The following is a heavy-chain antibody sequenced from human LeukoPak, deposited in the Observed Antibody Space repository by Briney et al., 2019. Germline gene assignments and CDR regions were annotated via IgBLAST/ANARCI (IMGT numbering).Heavy chain of an antibody. J-gene: IGHJ4*02. D-gene: IGHD3-22*01. Sequence: SVKVSCKASGGTFSSYAISWVRQAPGQGLEWMGRIIPILGIANYAQKFQGRVTITADKSTSTAYMELSSLRSEDTAVYYCASLPGYYDSSGYFPLTFVDYWGQGTLVTVSS. CDR3: ASLPGYYDSSGYFPLTFVDY. CDR2: IIPILGIA. V-gene: IGHV1-69*04. CDR1: GGTFSSYA.